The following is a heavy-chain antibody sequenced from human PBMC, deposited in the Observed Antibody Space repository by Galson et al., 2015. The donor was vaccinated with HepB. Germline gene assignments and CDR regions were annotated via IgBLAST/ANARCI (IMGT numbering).Heavy chain of an antibody. J-gene: IGHJ6*03. D-gene: IGHD6-6*01. V-gene: IGHV1-18*01. CDR2: ISAYNGNT. CDR1: GYTFTSYG. Sequence: SVKVSCKASGYTFTSYGISWVRQAPGQGLEWMGWISAYNGNTNYAQKLQGRVTMTTDTSTSTAYMELRSLRSDDTAVYYCARDSGIAARPGYSYYYMDVWGKGTTVTVSS. CDR3: ARDSGIAARPGYSYYYMDV.